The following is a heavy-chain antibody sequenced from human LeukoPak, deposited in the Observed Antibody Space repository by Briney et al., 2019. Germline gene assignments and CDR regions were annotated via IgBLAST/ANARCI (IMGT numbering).Heavy chain of an antibody. CDR3: ARDFESLVPFDY. CDR1: GFTFSSYS. J-gene: IGHJ4*02. CDR2: ISSSSTI. V-gene: IGHV3-48*01. Sequence: GGSLRLSCAASGFTFSSYSMNWVRQAPGKGLEWVSYISSSSTIYYADSVKGRFTISRDNAKNSLYLQMNSLRAEDTAVYYCARDFESLVPFDYWGQGTLVTVSS. D-gene: IGHD6-13*01.